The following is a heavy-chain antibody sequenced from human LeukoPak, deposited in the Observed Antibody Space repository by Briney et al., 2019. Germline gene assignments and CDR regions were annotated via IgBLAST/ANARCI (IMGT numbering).Heavy chain of an antibody. Sequence: SETLSPTCTVSGYSISSGYYWGWIRQPPGKGLEWIGSIYHSGSTYYNPSLKSRVTTSVDTSKNQFSLKLSSVTAADTAVYYCARRVPYYYDSSGSVKGAYYFDYWGQGTLVTVSS. CDR2: IYHSGST. V-gene: IGHV4-38-2*02. J-gene: IGHJ4*02. CDR3: ARRVPYYYDSSGSVKGAYYFDY. CDR1: GYSISSGYY. D-gene: IGHD3-22*01.